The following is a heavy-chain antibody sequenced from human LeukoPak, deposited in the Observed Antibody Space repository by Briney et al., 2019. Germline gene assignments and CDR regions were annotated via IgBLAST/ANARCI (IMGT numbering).Heavy chain of an antibody. D-gene: IGHD3-9*01. J-gene: IGHJ4*02. CDR1: GFTFSSYA. Sequence: GGSLRLSCAASGFTFSSYAMHWVRQAPGKGLEYVSAISSTGGSTYYANSVKGRFTISRDNSKNTLYLQMGSLRAEDMAVYYCARGRVLRYFDWLSTDFDYWGQGTLVTVSS. CDR3: ARGRVLRYFDWLSTDFDY. CDR2: ISSTGGST. V-gene: IGHV3-64*01.